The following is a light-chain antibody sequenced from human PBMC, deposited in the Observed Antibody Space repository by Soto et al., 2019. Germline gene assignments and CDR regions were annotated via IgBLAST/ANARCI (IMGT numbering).Light chain of an antibody. J-gene: IGKJ1*01. CDR1: QGISSY. Sequence: AIRNSQSPTSVSATTGDRVTITCRASQGISSYLAWYQQKPGKAPKLLIYAASTLQSGVPSRFSGSGSGTDFTLTISCLQSEDFATYYCQQYYSYLWTFGQGTEVDI. V-gene: IGKV1-8*01. CDR2: AAS. CDR3: QQYYSYLWT.